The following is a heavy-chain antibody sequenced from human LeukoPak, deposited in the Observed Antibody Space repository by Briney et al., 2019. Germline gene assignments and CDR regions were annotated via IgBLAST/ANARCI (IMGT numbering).Heavy chain of an antibody. CDR1: GFTFTSYV. J-gene: IGHJ5*02. V-gene: IGHV3-23*01. CDR3: ARSGSGTFLRWFDP. CDR2: ISGGGGTT. D-gene: IGHD3-10*01. Sequence: PGGSLRLSCAASGFTFTSYVMSWVRQAPGRGLEWVSSISGGGGTTYYADSVKDRFTISRDFSKNTVLLQINGLRAEDTAVYFCARSGSGTFLRWFDPWGQGTLVTVSS.